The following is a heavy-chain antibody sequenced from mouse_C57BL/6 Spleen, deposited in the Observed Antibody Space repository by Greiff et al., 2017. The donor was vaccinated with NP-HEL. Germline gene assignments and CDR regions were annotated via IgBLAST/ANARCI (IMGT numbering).Heavy chain of an antibody. Sequence: VQLQQPGAELVKPGASVKMSCKASGYTFTSYWITWVKQRPGQGLEWIGDIYPGSGSTNYNEKFKSKATLTVDTSSSTAYMQLSSLTSEDSAVYYCARESLYYGSSFYAMDYWGQGTSVTVSS. CDR1: GYTFTSYW. J-gene: IGHJ4*01. CDR2: IYPGSGST. CDR3: ARESLYYGSSFYAMDY. D-gene: IGHD1-1*01. V-gene: IGHV1-55*01.